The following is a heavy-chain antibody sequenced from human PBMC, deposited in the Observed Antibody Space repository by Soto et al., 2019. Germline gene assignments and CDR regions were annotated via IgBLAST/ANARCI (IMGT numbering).Heavy chain of an antibody. J-gene: IGHJ4*02. D-gene: IGHD2-8*01. CDR1: GYTFTSYG. CDR3: XXXXQRCTNGVCPYYFDY. V-gene: IGHV1-18*01. CDR2: ISAYNGNT. Sequence: ASVKVSCKASGYTFTSYGISWVRQAPGQGLEWMGWISAYNGNTNYAQKLQGRXTXXXXXXXXXXXXXXXXXXXXXTXXXXXXXXXQRCTNGVCPYYFDYWGQGTLVTVSS.